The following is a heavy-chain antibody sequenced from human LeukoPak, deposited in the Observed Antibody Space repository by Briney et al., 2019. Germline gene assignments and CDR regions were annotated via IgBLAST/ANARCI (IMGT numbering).Heavy chain of an antibody. CDR2: IYHSGST. J-gene: IGHJ3*02. CDR3: ARIPYIGGYFDWLTPDDAFDI. Sequence: SQTLSLTCTVSGGSISSGGYYWSWIRQPPGKGLEWIGYIYHSGSTYYNPSLKSRVTISVDRSKNQFSLKLSSVTAADTAVYYCARIPYIGGYFDWLTPDDAFDIWGQGTMVTVSS. V-gene: IGHV4-30-2*01. CDR1: GGSISSGGYY. D-gene: IGHD3-9*01.